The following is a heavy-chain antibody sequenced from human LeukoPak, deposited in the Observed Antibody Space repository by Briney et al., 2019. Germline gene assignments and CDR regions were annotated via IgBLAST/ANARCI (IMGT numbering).Heavy chain of an antibody. D-gene: IGHD3-22*01. V-gene: IGHV3-30-3*01. CDR1: GYSISSGY. J-gene: IGHJ6*03. CDR2: ISYDRSNK. Sequence: LSLTCAVSGYSISSGYYWGWVRQAPGKGLEWAAVISYDRSNKYYADSVKGRFTIYRDNTKNTLYLQMNSLRAEDTAVYYCARDTKSRVVTMIVVVITTFYYYYYYMDVWGKGTTVTVSS. CDR3: ARDTKSRVVTMIVVVITTFYYYYYYMDV.